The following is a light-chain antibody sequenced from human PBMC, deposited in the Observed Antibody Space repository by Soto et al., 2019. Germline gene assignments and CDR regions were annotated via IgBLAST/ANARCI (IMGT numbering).Light chain of an antibody. V-gene: IGKV1-5*03. CDR1: QTIGSF. CDR3: QHYNSYSAA. J-gene: IGKJ1*01. CDR2: KAS. Sequence: IQITLPPSTLSVCVADTVTITCRASQTIGSFLAWYQQKPGKAPKLLIYKASTLKSGVPSRFSGSGSGTEFTLTISSLQPDDFATYYCQHYNSYSAAFGQGTKVDIK.